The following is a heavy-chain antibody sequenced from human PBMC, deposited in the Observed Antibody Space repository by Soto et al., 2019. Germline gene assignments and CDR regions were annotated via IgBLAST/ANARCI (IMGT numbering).Heavy chain of an antibody. CDR1: GYTFTNYY. V-gene: IGHV1-46*01. CDR3: ARVGNWNYFWD. J-gene: IGHJ4*02. CDR2: ITPGGGTT. Sequence: QVRLVQSGAEVKKPGASVKVSCRTSGYTFTNYYIHWVRQAPGQGLEWVGRITPGGGTTTYAQKFQGRVTVTTDTSTSTVYMDLSGLNSEDTAVYYCARVGNWNYFWDWGQGSLVTVSS. D-gene: IGHD1-7*01.